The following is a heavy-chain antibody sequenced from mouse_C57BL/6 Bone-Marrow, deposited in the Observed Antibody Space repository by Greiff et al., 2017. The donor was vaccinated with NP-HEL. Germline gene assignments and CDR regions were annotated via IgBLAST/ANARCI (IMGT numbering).Heavy chain of an antibody. J-gene: IGHJ1*03. Sequence: EVNLVESGPGMVKPSQSLSLTCTVTGYSITSGYDWHWIRHFPGNKLEWMGYISYSGSTNYNPSLKSRISITHDTSKNHFFLKLNSVTTEDTATYYCARGGWESYWYFDVWGTGTTVTVSS. CDR2: ISYSGST. CDR3: ARGGWESYWYFDV. CDR1: GYSITSGYD. V-gene: IGHV3-1*01. D-gene: IGHD3-3*01.